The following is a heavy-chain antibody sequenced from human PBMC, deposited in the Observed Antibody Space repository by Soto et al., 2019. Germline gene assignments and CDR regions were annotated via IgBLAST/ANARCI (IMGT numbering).Heavy chain of an antibody. CDR1: GFTFSSYA. Sequence: GGSLRLSCAASGFTFSSYAMSWVRQAPGKGLEWVSAITGSGSATYCADSVKGRFTISRDNSKSTLFLQMNSLRAEDTAVYYCAKDNDIEVAAPDYWGQGTLVTVSS. D-gene: IGHD6-19*01. J-gene: IGHJ4*02. CDR2: ITGSGSAT. V-gene: IGHV3-23*01. CDR3: AKDNDIEVAAPDY.